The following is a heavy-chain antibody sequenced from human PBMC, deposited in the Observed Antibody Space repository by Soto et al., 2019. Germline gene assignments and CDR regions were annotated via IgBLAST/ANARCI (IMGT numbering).Heavy chain of an antibody. CDR3: ASAPFGAVLVSQWFDP. Sequence: EVELVESGGGLVQPGGSLRLSCAASGFAFSNYWMSWLRQAPGKGLEWVANINQDGNVKYYVDSMKGRFTVSRDNAKKSLYLQMNSLRAEATAGYYWASAPFGAVLVSQWFDPWGQGTRVTVSS. CDR1: GFAFSNYW. J-gene: IGHJ5*02. CDR2: INQDGNVK. V-gene: IGHV3-7*01. D-gene: IGHD3-3*01.